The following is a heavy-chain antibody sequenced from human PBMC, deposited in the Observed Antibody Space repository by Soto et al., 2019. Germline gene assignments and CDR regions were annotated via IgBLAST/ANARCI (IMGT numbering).Heavy chain of an antibody. CDR2: IYHSGST. CDR1: GGSSISCNW. J-gene: IGHJ4*02. V-gene: IGHV4-4*02. Sequence: LETRPLTRAVSGGSSISCNWWGWVRQPPGKGLEWIGEIYHSGSTNYNPSLKSRVTISVDKSKNQFSLKLSSVTAADTAVYYCARAYGDYVFDYWGQGTLVTVSS. D-gene: IGHD4-17*01. CDR3: ARAYGDYVFDY.